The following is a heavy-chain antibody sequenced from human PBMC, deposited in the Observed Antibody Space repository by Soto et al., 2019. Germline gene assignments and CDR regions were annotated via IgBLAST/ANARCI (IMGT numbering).Heavy chain of an antibody. CDR1: GFTFSRNA. V-gene: IGHV3-23*01. CDR2: ISGSGGNT. CDR3: AKQRADFGSGSDTFYLDN. D-gene: IGHD3-10*01. Sequence: EVQLLESGGGLVQPGGSLRISCLASGFTFSRNAMSWVRQAPGKGLEWVSAISGSGGNTFYADSVKGRFAVSRDNSNNTLYLEMDSLSADDTAVYYCAKQRADFGSGSDTFYLDNWGRGTLVTVSS. J-gene: IGHJ4*02.